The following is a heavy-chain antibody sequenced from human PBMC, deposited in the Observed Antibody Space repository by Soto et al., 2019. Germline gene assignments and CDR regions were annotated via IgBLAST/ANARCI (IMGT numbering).Heavy chain of an antibody. V-gene: IGHV3-33*01. J-gene: IGHJ6*02. Sequence: PGGSLRLSCAASGFTFSSYGMHWVRQAPGKGLEWVAVIWYDGSNKYYADSVKGRFTISRDNSKDTLYLQMNSLRAEDTAVYYCXRPYYDFWSGYPLCMDVWGPGTTVTVSS. D-gene: IGHD3-3*01. CDR3: XRPYYDFWSGYPLCMDV. CDR1: GFTFSSYG. CDR2: IWYDGSNK.